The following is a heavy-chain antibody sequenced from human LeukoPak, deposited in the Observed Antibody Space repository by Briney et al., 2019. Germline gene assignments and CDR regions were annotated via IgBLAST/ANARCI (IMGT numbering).Heavy chain of an antibody. CDR2: IYPGDSDT. CDR1: GYSFTSYW. Sequence: GESLKISCKGSGYSFTSYWIGWVRQMPGKGLEWMGIIYPGDSDTRYSPSFQGQVTISADKSISTAYLQWSSLKASDTAMYYCARQMNNYDILTGPSDYWGQGTLVTVSS. V-gene: IGHV5-51*01. J-gene: IGHJ4*02. D-gene: IGHD3-9*01. CDR3: ARQMNNYDILTGPSDY.